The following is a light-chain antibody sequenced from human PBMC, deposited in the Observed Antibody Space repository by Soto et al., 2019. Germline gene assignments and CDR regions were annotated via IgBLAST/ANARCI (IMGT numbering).Light chain of an antibody. V-gene: IGKV1-39*01. Sequence: IQMLQTPSSLSASLADRVTVTCRASQSITNYLTWYQQRPGKAPKLLIYAASNLDIGVPSRFSGSGSGTDFTLTISSLQPEDFASYYCQQSVSTPLTFGQGTKVDI. J-gene: IGKJ1*01. CDR2: AAS. CDR1: QSITNY. CDR3: QQSVSTPLT.